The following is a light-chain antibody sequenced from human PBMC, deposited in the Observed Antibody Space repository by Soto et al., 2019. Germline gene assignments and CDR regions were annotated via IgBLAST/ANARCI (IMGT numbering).Light chain of an antibody. CDR1: QSVSSN. Sequence: EVGVSQSAATVSVTPVERVTLSGRAVQSVSSNLAWYQQKPGQAPRLLIYDASTRATGIPARFSGSGSGTDFTLTISSLQPEDFAVYYCQHRSNWPPELSFGGGSIVDVK. CDR3: QHRSNWPPELS. CDR2: DAS. V-gene: IGKV3-11*01. J-gene: IGKJ4*01.